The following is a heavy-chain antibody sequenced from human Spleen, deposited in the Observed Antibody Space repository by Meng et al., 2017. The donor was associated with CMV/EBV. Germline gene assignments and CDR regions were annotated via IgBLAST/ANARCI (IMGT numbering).Heavy chain of an antibody. CDR1: GYTFSGFL. D-gene: IGHD3-3*02. J-gene: IGHJ4*02. CDR2: INPSSGGT. CDR3: ARATFRAYDF. V-gene: IGHV1-2*02. Sequence: VSCKASGYTFSGFLVPWVRQAPGQGLEWMGWINPSSGGTKYAQKFQGTVTMTRDTSISTAYLELSGLTSDDTAVYYCARATFRAYDFWGQGTLVTVS.